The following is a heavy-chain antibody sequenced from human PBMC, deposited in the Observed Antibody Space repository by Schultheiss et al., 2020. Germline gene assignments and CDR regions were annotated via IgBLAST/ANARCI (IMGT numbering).Heavy chain of an antibody. CDR1: GGSISSYY. J-gene: IGHJ5*02. Sequence: SETLSLTCTVSGGSISSYYWSWIRQPPGKGLEWIGYLYNSGSTNYNPSLKSRVTISVDTYKNQFSLKLSSVTAADTAVYFCARRHVDTSMVTWFDPWGQGTLVTVSS. CDR2: LYNSGST. V-gene: IGHV4-59*01. D-gene: IGHD5-18*01. CDR3: ARRHVDTSMVTWFDP.